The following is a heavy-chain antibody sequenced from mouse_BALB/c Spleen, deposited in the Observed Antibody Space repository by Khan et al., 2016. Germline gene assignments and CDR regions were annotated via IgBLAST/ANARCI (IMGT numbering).Heavy chain of an antibody. CDR3: TRGDYDWFAY. V-gene: IGHV14-3*02. D-gene: IGHD2-4*01. CDR2: IDPANGNT. CDR1: GFNIKDTY. Sequence: VQLQQSGAELVKPGTSVKLSCTASGFNIKDTYMDWVKQRPEQGLEWIGRIDPANGNTKYDPKFQGKATIISDTSSNTAHLQLSSLTSEDTAVYYCTRGDYDWFAYWGQGTLVTVS. J-gene: IGHJ3*01.